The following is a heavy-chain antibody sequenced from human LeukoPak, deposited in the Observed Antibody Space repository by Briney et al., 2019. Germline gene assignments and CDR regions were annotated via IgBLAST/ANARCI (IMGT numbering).Heavy chain of an antibody. J-gene: IGHJ4*02. D-gene: IGHD3-22*01. CDR3: ARAPHFFDTSGSRYYFDY. CDR1: GGSISSGFYY. CDR2: INHSGST. Sequence: MSSETLSLTCTVSGGSISSGFYYWSWLRQPPGKGLEWFGEINHSGSTNYTPSLKRRVTISVDTSENQFSLKLSSVTAADTAVYYCARAPHFFDTSGSRYYFDYWGQGALVTVSS. V-gene: IGHV4-39*07.